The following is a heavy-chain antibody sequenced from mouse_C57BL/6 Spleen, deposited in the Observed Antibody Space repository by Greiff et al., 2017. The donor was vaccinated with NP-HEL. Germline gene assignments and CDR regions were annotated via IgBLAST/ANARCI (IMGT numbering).Heavy chain of an antibody. CDR2: IYPSDSET. Sequence: VQLQQSGAELVRPGSSVKLSCKASGYTFTSYWMDWVKQRPGQGLEWIGNIYPSDSETHYNQKFKDKATLTVDKSSSTAYMQLSSLTSEDSAVYYCARDGNYGYDGFAYWGQGTLVTVS. CDR1: GYTFTSYW. CDR3: ARDGNYGYDGFAY. V-gene: IGHV1-61*01. D-gene: IGHD2-2*01. J-gene: IGHJ3*01.